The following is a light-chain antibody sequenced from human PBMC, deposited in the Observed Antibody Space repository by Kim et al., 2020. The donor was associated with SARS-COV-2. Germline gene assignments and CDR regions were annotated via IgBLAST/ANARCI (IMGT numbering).Light chain of an antibody. V-gene: IGKV1-16*02. CDR2: SAS. CDR3: HQYFDYPLT. Sequence: ACVGDTGTITCRATQDISNKLAWSRQKPGKAPETLIFSASRLQSGAPSKFSGSGSGTDFTLTITSLQPEDFATYYCHQYFDYPLTFGGGTKVDIK. J-gene: IGKJ4*01. CDR1: QDISNK.